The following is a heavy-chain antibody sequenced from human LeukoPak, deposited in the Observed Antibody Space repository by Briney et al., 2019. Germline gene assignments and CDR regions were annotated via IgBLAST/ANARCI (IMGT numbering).Heavy chain of an antibody. D-gene: IGHD3-10*01. CDR3: ARDSSPRPIWFGELFLGSMDV. CDR1: GVSIRSYY. CDR2: IYYSGST. Sequence: SETLSLTCTVSGVSIRSYYWSWIRQPPGKGLEWIGYIYYSGSTNYNPSLKSRVTISVDTSKNQFSLKLSSVTAADTAVYYCARDSSPRPIWFGELFLGSMDVWGKGTTVTVSS. V-gene: IGHV4-59*01. J-gene: IGHJ6*03.